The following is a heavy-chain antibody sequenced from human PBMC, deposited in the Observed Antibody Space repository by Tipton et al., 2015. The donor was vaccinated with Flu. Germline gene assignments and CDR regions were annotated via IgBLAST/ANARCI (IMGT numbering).Heavy chain of an antibody. Sequence: QLVQSGVEVKKPGESLKISCKGSGYTFTTYWIAWVRQMPGKGLEWMGIIYPGDSDTRYSPSFQGQVTISADNSITTAYLQWSSLKASYSAIYYCARIYSQNFYSLVVWGKGTTGIVSS. CDR1: GYTFTTYW. V-gene: IGHV5-51*01. CDR2: IYPGDSDT. D-gene: IGHD4-11*01. J-gene: IGHJ6*03. CDR3: ARIYSQNFYSLVV.